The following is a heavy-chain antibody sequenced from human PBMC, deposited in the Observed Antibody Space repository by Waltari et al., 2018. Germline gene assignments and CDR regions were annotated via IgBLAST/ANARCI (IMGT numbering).Heavy chain of an antibody. Sequence: QAQLVDSGGGVVQPGRSLSLSCVGSGFTFSTYSMHWVRQAPGKGLEWVAVISHDGNNIYYADSVKGRFTISRDNAKNSLYLQMNSLRAEDTAVYYCASLAYGDYVDYYYYGMDVWGQGTTVTVSS. CDR1: GFTFSTYS. CDR2: ISHDGNNI. J-gene: IGHJ6*02. V-gene: IGHV3-30*04. D-gene: IGHD4-17*01. CDR3: ASLAYGDYVDYYYYGMDV.